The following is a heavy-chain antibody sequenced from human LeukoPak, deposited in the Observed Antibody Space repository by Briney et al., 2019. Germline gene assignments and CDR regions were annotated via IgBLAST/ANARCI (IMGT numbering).Heavy chain of an antibody. CDR1: GYTFTRHG. V-gene: IGHV1-18*01. Sequence: ASVNVSCKASGYTFTRHGISWVRQAPGQGLEWMGCISGYNGNTNYGQKFQGRVTMTTDTSPSTAFMELRSLRSADTAVYYCARDPSNSSGRYQYFDLWGRGTLVTVSS. CDR2: ISGYNGNT. D-gene: IGHD6-19*01. J-gene: IGHJ2*01. CDR3: ARDPSNSSGRYQYFDL.